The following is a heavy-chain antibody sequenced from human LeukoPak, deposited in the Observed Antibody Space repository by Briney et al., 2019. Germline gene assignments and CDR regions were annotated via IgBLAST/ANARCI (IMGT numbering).Heavy chain of an antibody. CDR2: VNSKTDGGTT. D-gene: IGHD3-10*01. CDR1: GFTFSNAW. V-gene: IGHV3-15*01. J-gene: IGHJ5*02. CDR3: TTDRTYSMVRGIIIISDP. Sequence: GGSLRLSCAASGFTFSNAWMTWVRQAPGKGLEWVGRVNSKTDGGTTDYAAPVKGRFTISRDDSKNTLYLQMNSLKTEDTAVYYCTTDRTYSMVRGIIIISDPWGQGTLVTVSS.